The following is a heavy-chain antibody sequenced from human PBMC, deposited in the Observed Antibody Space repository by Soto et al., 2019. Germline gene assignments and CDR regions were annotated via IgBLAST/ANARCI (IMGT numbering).Heavy chain of an antibody. V-gene: IGHV4-30-4*01. CDR3: ATAEKVDTAMVPAEYFQH. J-gene: IGHJ1*01. CDR2: IYYSGST. D-gene: IGHD5-18*01. CDR1: GGSISSGDYY. Sequence: PSETLSLTCTVSGGSISSGDYYWSWIRQPPGKGLEWIGYIYYSGSTYYNPSLKSRVTISVDTSKNQFSLKLSSVTAADTAVYYCATAEKVDTAMVPAEYFQHWGQGTLVTVSS.